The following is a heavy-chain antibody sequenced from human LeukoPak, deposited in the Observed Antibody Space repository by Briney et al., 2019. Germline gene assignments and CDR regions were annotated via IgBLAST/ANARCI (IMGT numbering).Heavy chain of an antibody. V-gene: IGHV6-1*01. D-gene: IGHD5-24*01. Sequence: SQTLSLTCAISGDSVSGNSTAYNWIRQSPSRGLEWLGRTYYRSKWYNDYAISVKSRITVNPDTSRNQLSLQLNSVTPEDTAVYYRARGGQGDGYSADEAFDFWGPGTMVTVSS. CDR2: TYYRSKWYN. CDR3: ARGGQGDGYSADEAFDF. J-gene: IGHJ3*01. CDR1: GDSVSGNSTA.